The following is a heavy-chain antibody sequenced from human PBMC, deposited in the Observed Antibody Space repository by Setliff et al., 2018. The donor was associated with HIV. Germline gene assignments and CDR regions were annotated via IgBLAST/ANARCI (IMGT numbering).Heavy chain of an antibody. CDR1: GGSFSGYY. CDR3: TRRKYYGSGIYYGYYYYMDV. J-gene: IGHJ6*03. Sequence: SETLSLTCAVYGGSFSGYYWSWIRQTPGKGLERIGEIDHSGGTKYNPSLKSRVTISLDTSKNQFSLKLSSVTAADTAVYYCTRRKYYGSGIYYGYYYYMDVWGKGTTVTVSS. CDR2: IDHSGGT. D-gene: IGHD3-10*01. V-gene: IGHV4-34*01.